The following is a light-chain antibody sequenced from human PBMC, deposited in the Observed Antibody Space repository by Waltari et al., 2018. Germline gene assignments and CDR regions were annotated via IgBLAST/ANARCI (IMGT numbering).Light chain of an antibody. CDR1: QTLLYNSNNKNY. CDR2: WAS. Sequence: DIVMTQSPDSLAVSLGERSTTHCKSSQTLLYNSNNKNYLAWYQQKPGQPPQLLVYWASILYSGVPDRFSGSGSGTDFTLTISSLQAEDVAVYYCQQYYTTPYTFGQGTKLEIK. J-gene: IGKJ2*01. V-gene: IGKV4-1*01. CDR3: QQYYTTPYT.